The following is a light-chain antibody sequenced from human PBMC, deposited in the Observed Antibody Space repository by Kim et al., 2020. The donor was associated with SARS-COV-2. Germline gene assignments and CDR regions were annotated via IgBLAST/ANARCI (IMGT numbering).Light chain of an antibody. CDR1: KLGDKY. CDR2: HDS. CDR3: QEWDSSTVV. V-gene: IGLV3-1*01. Sequence: VSPAQTAGVTCSGDKLGDKYACWYQQKPGQPPVLVIYHDSQRPSGRPERFSGSNSGNTATLTTGGTQAMDEDDYYCQEWDSSTVVFGGGTQLTVL. J-gene: IGLJ2*01.